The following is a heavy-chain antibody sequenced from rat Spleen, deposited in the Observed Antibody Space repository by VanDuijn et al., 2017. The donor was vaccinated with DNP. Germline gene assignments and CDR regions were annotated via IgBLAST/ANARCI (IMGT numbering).Heavy chain of an antibody. D-gene: IGHD1-11*01. CDR1: GFNFNDYW. Sequence: EVQLVESGGDLVQPGRSLKLSCAASGFNFNDYWMGWVRQAPGKGLEWIGEISKDSSTINYTPSLKDKFTISRDNAQNTLYLQMNSLRSEDMATYYCARYSLIKRMWDYWGQGVTVTVSS. V-gene: IGHV4-2*01. J-gene: IGHJ2*01. CDR2: ISKDSSTI. CDR3: ARYSLIKRMWDY.